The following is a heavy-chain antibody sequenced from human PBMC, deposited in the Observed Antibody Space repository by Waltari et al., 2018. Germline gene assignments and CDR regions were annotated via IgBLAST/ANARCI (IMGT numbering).Heavy chain of an antibody. CDR1: GYRFTDYW. CDR2: IDPRDSST. J-gene: IGHJ4*02. D-gene: IGHD3-10*02. V-gene: IGHV5-10-1*03. Sequence: EVQLVQSGAEVKTPGASRRISCKGSGYRFTDYWLLWGRQMPGKGLVWVARIDPRDSSTVYNSSFQGHVTVSADKSISTAYLQWSSLKASDTAMYFCARRVVREPFDHWGQGTLVTVSS. CDR3: ARRVVREPFDH.